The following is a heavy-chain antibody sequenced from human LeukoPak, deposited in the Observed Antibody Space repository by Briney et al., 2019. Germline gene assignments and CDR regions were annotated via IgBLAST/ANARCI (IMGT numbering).Heavy chain of an antibody. J-gene: IGHJ4*02. V-gene: IGHV1-18*01. D-gene: IGHD1-26*01. CDR3: ARAFGSGSYSLPALFDY. Sequence: ASVKVSCKASGYTFTSYAMHWVRQAPGQRLEWMGWISAYNGNTNYAQKLQGRVTMTTDTSTSTAYMELRSLRSDDTAVYYCARAFGSGSYSLPALFDYWGQGTLVTVSS. CDR1: GYTFTSYA. CDR2: ISAYNGNT.